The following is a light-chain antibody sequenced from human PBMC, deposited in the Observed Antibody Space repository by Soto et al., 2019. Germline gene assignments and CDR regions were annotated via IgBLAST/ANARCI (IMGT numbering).Light chain of an antibody. CDR3: QQQIT. Sequence: EIQMTQSRSTVSPSVRDRVTITCRASQSISSWLAWYQQKPGKAPKLLIYDASSLESGVPSRFSGSGSGTEFTLTISSLQPDDFATYYCQQQITSGQGTRLEIK. V-gene: IGKV1-5*01. CDR2: DAS. J-gene: IGKJ5*01. CDR1: QSISSW.